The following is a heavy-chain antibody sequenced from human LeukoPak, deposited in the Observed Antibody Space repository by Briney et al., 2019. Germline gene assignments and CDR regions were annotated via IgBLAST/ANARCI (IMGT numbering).Heavy chain of an antibody. CDR1: GFTFSDYY. V-gene: IGHV3-11*04. D-gene: IGHD3-22*01. Sequence: PGGSLRLSCAASGFTFSDYYMSWIRQAPGKGLEWVSYISSSGSTRYYADSVKGRFNISRDNAKNSLYLQMNSLRAEDTAVYYCARDGHYYDSSGFMGYWGQGTLVTVSS. CDR3: ARDGHYYDSSGFMGY. CDR2: ISSSGSTR. J-gene: IGHJ4*02.